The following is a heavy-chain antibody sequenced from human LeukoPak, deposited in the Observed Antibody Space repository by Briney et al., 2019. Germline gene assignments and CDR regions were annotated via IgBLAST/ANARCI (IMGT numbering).Heavy chain of an antibody. V-gene: IGHV4-4*09. CDR1: GGSISSYY. CDR3: ARGSSGSYTTNFDY. J-gene: IGHJ4*02. CDR2: IYTSGST. Sequence: SETLSLTRTVSGGSISSYYWSWIRQPPGKGLEWIGYIYTSGSTNYNPSLKSRVTISVDTSKNQFSLKLSSVTAADTAMYYCARGSSGSYTTNFDYWGQGTLVSVSS. D-gene: IGHD1-26*01.